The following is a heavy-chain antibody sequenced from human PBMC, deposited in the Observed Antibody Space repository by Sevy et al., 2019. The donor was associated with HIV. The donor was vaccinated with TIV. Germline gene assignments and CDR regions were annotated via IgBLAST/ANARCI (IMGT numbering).Heavy chain of an antibody. D-gene: IGHD3-9*01. CDR2: ISNDGSNK. V-gene: IGHV3-30*02. CDR1: GFSFRNYG. J-gene: IGHJ4*02. CDR3: AKNIWTGYYVPHGY. Sequence: GGSLRLSCAASGFSFRNYGMNWVRQAPGKGLEWVAFISNDGSNKYYADSVKGGFTISRDNSQNTLYLQVNNVRVDDTAVFYCAKNIWTGYYVPHGYWGQGTLVTVSS.